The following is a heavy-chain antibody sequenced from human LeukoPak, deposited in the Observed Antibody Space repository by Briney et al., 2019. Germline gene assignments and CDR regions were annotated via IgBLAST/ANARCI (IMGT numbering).Heavy chain of an antibody. V-gene: IGHV3-30*04. CDR2: ISYDGSNK. CDR1: GFTFSSYA. D-gene: IGHD3-16*02. J-gene: IGHJ4*02. CDR3: ARGYQAYFDY. Sequence: GGSLRLFCAASGFTFSSYAMHWVRQAPGKGLEWVAVISYDGSNKYYADSVKGRFTISRDNSKNTLYLQMSSLRAEDTAVYYCARGYQAYFDYWGQGTLVTVSS.